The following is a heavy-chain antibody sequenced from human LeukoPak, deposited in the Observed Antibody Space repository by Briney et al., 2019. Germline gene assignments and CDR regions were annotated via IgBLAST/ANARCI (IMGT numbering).Heavy chain of an antibody. Sequence: ASVKVSCKASGYTFTSYGISWVRQAPGQGLEWMGWISAYNGNTNYAQKLQGRVTMTTDTSTSTAYMEQRSLRSDDTAVYYCARDCSSTSCYTRYFDLWGRGTLVTVSS. CDR1: GYTFTSYG. CDR3: ARDCSSTSCYTRYFDL. CDR2: ISAYNGNT. D-gene: IGHD2-2*02. J-gene: IGHJ2*01. V-gene: IGHV1-18*01.